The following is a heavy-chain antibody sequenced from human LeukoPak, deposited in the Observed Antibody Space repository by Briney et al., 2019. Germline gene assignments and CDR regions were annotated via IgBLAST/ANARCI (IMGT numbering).Heavy chain of an antibody. V-gene: IGHV1-69*13. D-gene: IGHD4-11*01. Sequence: ASVKVSCKVSGYTLTELSMHWVRQAPGQGLEWMGGIIPIFGTANYAQKFQGRVTITADESTSTAYMELSSLRSEDTAVYYCARGPSYSNYAVHYWGQGTLVTVSS. CDR1: GYTLTELS. CDR2: IIPIFGTA. CDR3: ARGPSYSNYAVHY. J-gene: IGHJ4*02.